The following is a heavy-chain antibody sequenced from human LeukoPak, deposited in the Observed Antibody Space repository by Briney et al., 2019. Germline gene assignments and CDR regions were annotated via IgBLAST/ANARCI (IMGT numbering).Heavy chain of an antibody. J-gene: IGHJ4*02. CDR1: GDSISSYY. D-gene: IGHD5-18*01. CDR3: ARGRGYSYGYVDY. Sequence: PSETLSLTCTVSGDSISSYYWSSIRQPPGEGLEWIGYIYYSGSTNYNPSLKSRVTISVDTSKNQFSLKLSSVTAAGTAVYYCARGRGYSYGYVDYWGQGTLVTVSS. V-gene: IGHV4-59*01. CDR2: IYYSGST.